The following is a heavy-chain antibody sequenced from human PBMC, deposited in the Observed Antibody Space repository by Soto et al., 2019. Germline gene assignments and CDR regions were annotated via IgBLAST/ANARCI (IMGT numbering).Heavy chain of an antibody. CDR2: IYYTGST. V-gene: IGHV4-59*12. CDR1: GGSISRYY. CDR3: ARGAPVRFDP. D-gene: IGHD2-8*01. J-gene: IGHJ5*02. Sequence: SETRCLTCTVSGGSISRYYWSWSRQPPGKGLEWIGYIYYTGSTNYNPSLKSRVTISVDTSKNQFSLKLTSVTAADTAVYYCARGAPVRFDPWGQGTLVTVS.